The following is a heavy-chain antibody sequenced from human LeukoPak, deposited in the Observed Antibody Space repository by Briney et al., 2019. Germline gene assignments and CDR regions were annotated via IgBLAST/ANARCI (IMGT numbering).Heavy chain of an antibody. Sequence: PSETLSLTCAVSGGSISSGGYSWSWIRQPPGKGLEWIGYIYHSGSTYYNPSLKSRVTISVDTSKNQFSLKLSSVTAADTAVYYCARERVPRGAAAGTRWFDPWGQGTLVTVSS. CDR1: GGSISSGGYS. V-gene: IGHV4-30-2*01. CDR2: IYHSGST. D-gene: IGHD6-13*01. CDR3: ARERVPRGAAAGTRWFDP. J-gene: IGHJ5*02.